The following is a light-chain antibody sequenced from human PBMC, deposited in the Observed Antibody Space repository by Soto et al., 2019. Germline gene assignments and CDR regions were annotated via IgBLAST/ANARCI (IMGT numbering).Light chain of an antibody. V-gene: IGKV1-9*01. CDR3: QQTNSFPPL. Sequence: IQLTQSPSSLSASVGDRVTITCRASQGISSYLAWYQQKPGKAPKLLIYAASTLQGGVPSRFSGSGSGTDFTLTINGLQPEDFATYYCQQTNSFPPLFGPGTKVDIK. CDR1: QGISSY. J-gene: IGKJ3*01. CDR2: AAS.